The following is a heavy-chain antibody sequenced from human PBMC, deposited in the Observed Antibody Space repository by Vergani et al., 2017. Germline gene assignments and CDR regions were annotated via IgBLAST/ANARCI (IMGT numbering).Heavy chain of an antibody. CDR3: AKTPSRYCSGGSCYSIGR. CDR1: GFTFNQYG. D-gene: IGHD2-15*01. Sequence: QVQLVESGGGVVQPGRSLRLSCAASGFTFNQYGMHWVRQAPGKGLEWVAVTWYDGNNKQYADSVKGRFTISRDNSKNTLYLQMNSLRAEDTAVYYCAKTPSRYCSGGSCYSIGRWGQGTLVTVSS. CDR2: TWYDGNNK. J-gene: IGHJ4*02. V-gene: IGHV3-33*06.